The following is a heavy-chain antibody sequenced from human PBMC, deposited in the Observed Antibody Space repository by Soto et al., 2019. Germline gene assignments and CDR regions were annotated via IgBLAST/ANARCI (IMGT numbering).Heavy chain of an antibody. D-gene: IGHD3-10*01. CDR1: GDTFSFYT. Sequence: QVQLVQSGTEVKKPGSSVKVSCKASGDTFSFYTINWVRQAPGLGLEWVGRINPIVSMSNYAQKFQCRVTMTADKSTSTAYMELRSLRSDDTAMYFCAASYGSGYRAFDYWGQGALVTVSS. V-gene: IGHV1-69*02. J-gene: IGHJ4*02. CDR3: AASYGSGYRAFDY. CDR2: INPIVSMS.